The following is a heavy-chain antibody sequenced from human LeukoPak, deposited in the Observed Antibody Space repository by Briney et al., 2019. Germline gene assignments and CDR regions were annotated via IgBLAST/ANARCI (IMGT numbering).Heavy chain of an antibody. V-gene: IGHV1-8*01. CDR2: MNPNSGNT. Sequence: ASVKVSCKASGYTFTSYDINWVRQAPGQGLEWMGWMNPNSGNTGYAQKFQGRVTITADESTSTAYMELSSLRSEDTAVYYCAWGSTVTIPRFDPWGQGTLVTVSS. CDR3: AWGSTVTIPRFDP. J-gene: IGHJ5*02. CDR1: GYTFTSYD. D-gene: IGHD4-17*01.